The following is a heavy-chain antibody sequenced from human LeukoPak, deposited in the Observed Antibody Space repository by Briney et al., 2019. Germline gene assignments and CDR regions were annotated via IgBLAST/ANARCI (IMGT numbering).Heavy chain of an antibody. CDR2: IYYSGST. V-gene: IGHV4-59*01. D-gene: IGHD3-10*01. J-gene: IGHJ4*02. CDR1: GGSISSYY. CDR3: ARASITMVRGAISFDY. Sequence: SETLSLTCTVSGGSISSYYWSWIRQPPGKGLEWIGYIYYSGSTNYNPSLKSRVTISVDTSKNQFSLKLSSVTAADTAVYYCARASITMVRGAISFDYWGQGTLVTVSS.